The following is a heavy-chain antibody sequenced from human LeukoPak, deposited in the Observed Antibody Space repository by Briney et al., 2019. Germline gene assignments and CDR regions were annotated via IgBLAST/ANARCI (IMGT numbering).Heavy chain of an antibody. CDR3: AKDDSATVTTGFFDY. CDR1: GFTLDDYA. CDR2: ISWNSGSI. V-gene: IGHV3-9*01. Sequence: PGGSLRLSCAASGFTLDDYAMHWVRHAPGRGLGWVSGISWNSGSIGYADSVKGRFTISRDNDKNSLYLQMNSLRAEDTALYYCAKDDSATVTTGFFDYWGQGTLVTVSS. D-gene: IGHD4-11*01. J-gene: IGHJ4*02.